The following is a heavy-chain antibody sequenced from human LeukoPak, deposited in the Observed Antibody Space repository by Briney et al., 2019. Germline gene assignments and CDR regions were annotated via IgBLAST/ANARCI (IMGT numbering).Heavy chain of an antibody. D-gene: IGHD5-24*01. V-gene: IGHV5-51*01. CDR3: ARQGGDNYYYYGMDV. CDR1: GYSFTSYW. CDR2: IYPGDSDT. Sequence: GESLQISCKGSGYSFTSYWIAWVRQMPGKGLEWMGIIYPGDSDTKYSPSFQGQVIISADKSISTAYLQWSSLKASDTAMYYCARQGGDNYYYYGMDVWGQGTTVTVSS. J-gene: IGHJ6*02.